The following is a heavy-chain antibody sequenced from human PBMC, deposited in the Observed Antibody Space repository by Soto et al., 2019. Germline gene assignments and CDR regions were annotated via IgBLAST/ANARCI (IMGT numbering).Heavy chain of an antibody. CDR2: ISWNSGSI. CDR3: AKDSWTTVSKFDS. D-gene: IGHD4-17*01. CDR1: GFTFDDYA. J-gene: IGHJ4*02. V-gene: IGHV3-9*01. Sequence: EVQLVESGGGLVQSGKSLRLSCAASGFTFDDYAMHWVRQAPGKGLEWVSGISWNSGSIGYADSVKGRFTISRDNAKNSLYLQMNSLRAEDTALYYCAKDSWTTVSKFDSWGQGTLVTVSS.